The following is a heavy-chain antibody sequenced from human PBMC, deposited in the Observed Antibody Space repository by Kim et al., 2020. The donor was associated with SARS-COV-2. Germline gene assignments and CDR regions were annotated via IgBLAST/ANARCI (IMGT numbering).Heavy chain of an antibody. J-gene: IGHJ5*02. CDR2: IIPILGIA. CDR3: ARDESSCWYNWFDP. Sequence: SVKVSCKASGGTFSSYAISWVRQAPGQGLEGMGRIIPILGIANYAQKFQGRVTITADKSTSTAYMELSSLRSEDTAVYYCARDESSCWYNWFDPWGQGTLVTVSS. D-gene: IGHD6-13*01. CDR1: GGTFSSYA. V-gene: IGHV1-69*04.